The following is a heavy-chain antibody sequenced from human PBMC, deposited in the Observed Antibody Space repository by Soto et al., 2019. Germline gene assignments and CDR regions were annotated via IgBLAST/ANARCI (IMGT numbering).Heavy chain of an antibody. V-gene: IGHV3-30-3*01. Sequence: PGGSLRLSCAASGFTFSSYAMHWVRQAPGKGLEWVAVISYDGSNKYYADSVKGRFTISRDNSKNTLYLQMNSLRAEDTAVYYCARDRIAVAGTSGVPDYWGQGTLVTVSS. CDR1: GFTFSSYA. J-gene: IGHJ4*02. CDR3: ARDRIAVAGTSGVPDY. CDR2: ISYDGSNK. D-gene: IGHD6-19*01.